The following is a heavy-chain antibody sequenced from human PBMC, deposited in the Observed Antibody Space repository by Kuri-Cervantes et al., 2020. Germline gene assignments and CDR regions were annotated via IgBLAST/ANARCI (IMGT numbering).Heavy chain of an antibody. CDR2: IKQDGSEN. J-gene: IGHJ3*02. V-gene: IGHV3-7*03. Sequence: GESLKISCAASGFTFSSYWMSWVRRAPGKGLEWVANIKQDGSENYYADSVKGRFTISRDNAKNSLYLQMNSLRAEDTAVYYCARGPPYADAFDIWGQGTMVTVSS. CDR1: GFTFSSYW. CDR3: ARGPPYADAFDI.